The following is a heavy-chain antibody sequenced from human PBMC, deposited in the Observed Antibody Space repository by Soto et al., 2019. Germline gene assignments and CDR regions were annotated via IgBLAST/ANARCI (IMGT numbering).Heavy chain of an antibody. Sequence: GESLKISCKGSGYSFTSYWISWVRLMPGKGLEWMGRIDPSDSYTSYRPSFQGHVTIPGDKSISTAYLQWSSLKASDTAMYYCARQPSGAAASSFDYWGQGTLVTVSS. J-gene: IGHJ4*02. D-gene: IGHD6-13*01. CDR3: ARQPSGAAASSFDY. CDR1: GYSFTSYW. V-gene: IGHV5-10-1*01. CDR2: IDPSDSYT.